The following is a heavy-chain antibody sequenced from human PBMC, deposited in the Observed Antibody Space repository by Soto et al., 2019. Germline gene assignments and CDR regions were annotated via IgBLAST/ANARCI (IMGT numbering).Heavy chain of an antibody. Sequence: EVHLLESGGGVVQPGGSLRLSCVASGFNFKKFGMAWVRQAPGEGLEWVSGISCCGGSTSYADSVKGRFSIARDDSKNTLSLQMNSLRVEDTAQYYCAKADGEQWLVPHLDNWGQGTLVTVS. CDR1: GFNFKKFG. V-gene: IGHV3-23*01. CDR3: AKADGEQWLVPHLDN. J-gene: IGHJ4*02. CDR2: ISCCGGST. D-gene: IGHD6-19*01.